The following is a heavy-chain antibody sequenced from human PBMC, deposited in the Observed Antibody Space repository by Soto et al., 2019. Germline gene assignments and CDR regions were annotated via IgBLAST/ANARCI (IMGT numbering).Heavy chain of an antibody. J-gene: IGHJ6*02. CDR2: IYYSGST. V-gene: IGHV4-31*03. Sequence: PSETLSLTCTVSGGSISSGGYYWSWIRQHPGKGLEWIGYIYYSGSTYYNPSLKSRVTISVDTSKNQFSLKLSSVTAADTAVYYCARGHGTPRIYDYVWGSYRYTNYGMDVWGQGTTVTVSS. CDR1: GGSISSGGYY. D-gene: IGHD3-16*02. CDR3: ARGHGTPRIYDYVWGSYRYTNYGMDV.